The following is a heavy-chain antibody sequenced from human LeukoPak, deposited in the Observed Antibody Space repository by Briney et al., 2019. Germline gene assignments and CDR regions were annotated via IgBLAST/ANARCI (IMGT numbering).Heavy chain of an antibody. CDR3: ARDPHPWDTAMVLYYYGMDV. CDR2: INTNTGNP. J-gene: IGHJ6*02. CDR1: GYTFTSYA. D-gene: IGHD5-18*01. V-gene: IGHV7-4-1*02. Sequence: ASVKVSYKASGYTFTSYAMNWVRQAPGQGLEWMGWINTNTGNPTYAQGFTGRFVFSLDTSVSTAYLQISSLKAEDTAVYYCARDPHPWDTAMVLYYYGMDVWGQGTTVTVSS.